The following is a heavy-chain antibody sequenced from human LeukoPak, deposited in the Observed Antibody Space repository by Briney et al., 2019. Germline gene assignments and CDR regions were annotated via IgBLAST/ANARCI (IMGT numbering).Heavy chain of an antibody. CDR3: AGGSQYNWFGP. CDR2: IIPIFGTA. CDR1: GGTFSSYA. Sequence: SVKVSCKASGGTFSSYAISWVRQAPGQGLEWMGGIIPIFGTANYAQKFQGRVTITADESTSAAYMELRSLRTDDTAVYYCAGGSQYNWFGPWGQGTLVTVSS. V-gene: IGHV1-69*13. J-gene: IGHJ5*02.